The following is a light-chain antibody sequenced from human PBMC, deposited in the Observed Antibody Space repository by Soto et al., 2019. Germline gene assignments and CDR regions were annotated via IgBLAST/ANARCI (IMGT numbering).Light chain of an antibody. J-gene: IGKJ4*01. CDR3: QQYYDYPPLI. V-gene: IGKV3-15*01. CDR2: GAF. Sequence: EIVMTQSPATLSVSPGERATLSCRASRNINRKLAWYQQKPGQAPRLLISGAFTRATGIPARFSGSRSGTEFTLTISSLQSEDFAVYYCQQYYDYPPLIFGGGTKVEIK. CDR1: RNINRK.